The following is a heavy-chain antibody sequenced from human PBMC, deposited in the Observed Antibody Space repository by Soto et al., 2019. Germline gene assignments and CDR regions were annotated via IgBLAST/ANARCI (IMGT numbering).Heavy chain of an antibody. J-gene: IGHJ6*02. CDR3: ARDPSDCSSTSCWGYYALDV. D-gene: IGHD2-2*01. V-gene: IGHV3-21*01. CDR2: ISSSGTYI. Sequence: PGGSLRLSCAVSGFTFSTYSMNWVRQAPGKGLEWVSSISSSGTYIHYADSLKGRFTISRDNAKNSLYLQMISLRAEDTAVYYCARDPSDCSSTSCWGYYALDVWGEVPTVPV. CDR1: GFTFSTYS.